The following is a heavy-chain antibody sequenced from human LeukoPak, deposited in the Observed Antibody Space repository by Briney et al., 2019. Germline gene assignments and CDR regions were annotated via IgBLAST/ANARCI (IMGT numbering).Heavy chain of an antibody. CDR1: GFTFSSYE. J-gene: IGHJ4*02. D-gene: IGHD3-22*01. CDR3: ARAYYYDVSVTPDY. Sequence: AGGSLRLSCAASGFTFSSYEMNWVRQAPGKGLEWVSYISSSGSTIYYADSVKGRFTISRDNAKNSLYLQMNSLRAEDTAVYYCARAYYYDVSVTPDYWGQGTLVTVSS. CDR2: ISSSGSTI. V-gene: IGHV3-48*03.